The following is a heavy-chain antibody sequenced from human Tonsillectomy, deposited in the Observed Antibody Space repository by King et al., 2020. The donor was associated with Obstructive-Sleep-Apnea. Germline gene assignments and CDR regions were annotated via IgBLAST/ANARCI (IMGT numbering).Heavy chain of an antibody. CDR3: ARVWSTVVTNDAFDI. CDR2: IYNTWST. Sequence: HVQLQESGPGLVKPSETLSLTCTVSGGSISSYSWTWIRQPPGKGLEWIGYIYNTWSTNYNPSPKSRVTLSIDTSKNQFSLKLSSVTAADTAVYYCARVWSTVVTNDAFDIWGQGTMVTVSS. V-gene: IGHV4-59*01. CDR1: GGSISSYS. J-gene: IGHJ3*02. D-gene: IGHD4-23*01.